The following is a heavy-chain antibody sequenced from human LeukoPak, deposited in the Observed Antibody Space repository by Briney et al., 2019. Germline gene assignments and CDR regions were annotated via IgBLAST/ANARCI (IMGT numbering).Heavy chain of an antibody. J-gene: IGHJ4*02. Sequence: GGSLRLSCEASGFTFSNYAMSWVRQAPGKGLEWVSPISNRGGVTYYAESVKGRFTISRDNSKNTLYLQMNSLRAEDTAIYYCAKARGAAAANDFDYWGQGTLVTVSS. CDR1: GFTFSNYA. V-gene: IGHV3-23*01. CDR2: ISNRGGVT. D-gene: IGHD6-13*01. CDR3: AKARGAAAANDFDY.